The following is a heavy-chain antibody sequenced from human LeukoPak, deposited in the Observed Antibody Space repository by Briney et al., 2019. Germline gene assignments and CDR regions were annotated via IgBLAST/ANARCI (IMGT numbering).Heavy chain of an antibody. Sequence: ASVKVSCKASGYTFTSYYMHWVRQAPGQGLEWMGIINPSGGSTSYAQKFQGRVTMTRDTSTSTVYMELSSLRSEDTAVYYCARAKYYYDSSGYYLFDYWGQGTLVTVSS. CDR2: INPSGGST. V-gene: IGHV1-46*01. CDR1: GYTFTSYY. D-gene: IGHD3-22*01. J-gene: IGHJ4*02. CDR3: ARAKYYYDSSGYYLFDY.